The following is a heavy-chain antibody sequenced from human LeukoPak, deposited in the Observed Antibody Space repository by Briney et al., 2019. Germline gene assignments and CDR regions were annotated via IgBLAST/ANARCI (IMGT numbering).Heavy chain of an antibody. Sequence: ASETLSLTCPVYGGSFSGYYWSWIRQAPGKGLEWIGEINHSGNTNYNPSLKSRVTISLDTSKNQFSLKLNSVTAADTAVYYCVTEPGYCTGGRCYGGWFDPWGQGTLVTVSS. CDR2: INHSGNT. D-gene: IGHD2-15*01. J-gene: IGHJ5*02. V-gene: IGHV4-34*01. CDR1: GGSFSGYY. CDR3: VTEPGYCTGGRCYGGWFDP.